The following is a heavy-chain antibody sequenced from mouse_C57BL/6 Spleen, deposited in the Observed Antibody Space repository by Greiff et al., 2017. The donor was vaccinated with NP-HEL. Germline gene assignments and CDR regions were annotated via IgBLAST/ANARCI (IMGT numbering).Heavy chain of an antibody. D-gene: IGHD2-2*01. Sequence: EVKLVESGEGLVKPGGSLKLSCAASGFTFSSYAMSWVRQTPEERLEWVAYISSGGDYIYYADTVRGRFTISRDNARNTLYLQMSSLKSEDTAMYYCTREGVTRYFDYWGQGTTLTVSS. CDR1: GFTFSSYA. J-gene: IGHJ2*01. CDR2: ISSGGDYI. CDR3: TREGVTRYFDY. V-gene: IGHV5-9-1*02.